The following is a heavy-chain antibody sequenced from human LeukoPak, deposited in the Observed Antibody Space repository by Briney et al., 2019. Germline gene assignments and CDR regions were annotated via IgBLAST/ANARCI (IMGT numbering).Heavy chain of an antibody. Sequence: EASVKVSCKASGYTFTSYDINWVRQATGQGLECMGWMNPNSGNTGYAQKFQGRVTITRNTSISTCYMELSSLRSEDTAVFYCARRGYSEGGVYYYYMDVWGKGTTVTVSS. CDR2: MNPNSGNT. CDR3: ARRGYSEGGVYYYYMDV. V-gene: IGHV1-8*03. D-gene: IGHD5-18*01. CDR1: GYTFTSYD. J-gene: IGHJ6*03.